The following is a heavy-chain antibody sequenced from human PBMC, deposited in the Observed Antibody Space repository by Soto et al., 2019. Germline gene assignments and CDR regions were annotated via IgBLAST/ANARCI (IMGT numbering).Heavy chain of an antibody. J-gene: IGHJ5*02. D-gene: IGHD3-3*01. CDR2: IYYSGST. CDR3: ASRDWSGYYNSNWFDP. Sequence: SETLSLTCTVSGGSISSSSYYWGWIRQPPGKGLEWIGSIYYSGSTYYNPSLKSRVTISVDTSKNQFSLKLSSVTAADTAVYYCASRDWSGYYNSNWFDPWGQGTLVTVSS. CDR1: GGSISSSSYY. V-gene: IGHV4-39*01.